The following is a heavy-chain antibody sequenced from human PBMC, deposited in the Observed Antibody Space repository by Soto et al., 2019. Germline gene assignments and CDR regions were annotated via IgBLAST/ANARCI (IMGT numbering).Heavy chain of an antibody. Sequence: QVQLVESGGGVVQPGRSLRLSCAASGFTFSSYGMHWVRQAPGKGLEWVAVIWYDGSNKYYADPVKGRFTISRDNSKNTLYLQMNSLRAEDTAVYYCARNQYYDILTGYQLWGQGTLVTVSS. CDR3: ARNQYYDILTGYQL. CDR1: GFTFSSYG. J-gene: IGHJ1*01. V-gene: IGHV3-33*01. CDR2: IWYDGSNK. D-gene: IGHD3-9*01.